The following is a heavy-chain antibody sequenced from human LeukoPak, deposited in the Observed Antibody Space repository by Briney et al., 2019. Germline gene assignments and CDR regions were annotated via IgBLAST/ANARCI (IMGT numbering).Heavy chain of an antibody. V-gene: IGHV3-74*01. Sequence: GGSLRLSCAASGFTFSSYWMHWVRQAPGKGLVWVSRINSDGTTTTYADSVKGRFTVSRDNAKNTVYLQMNSLRAEDTAVYYCVRESKYSGSYHEDYWGQGTLVTVSS. CDR3: VRESKYSGSYHEDY. D-gene: IGHD1-26*01. J-gene: IGHJ4*02. CDR2: INSDGTTT. CDR1: GFTFSSYW.